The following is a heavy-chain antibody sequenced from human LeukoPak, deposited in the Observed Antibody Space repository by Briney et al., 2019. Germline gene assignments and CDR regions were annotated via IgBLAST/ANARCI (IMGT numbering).Heavy chain of an antibody. CDR2: IYHTATT. CDR1: AVSISNSDYY. J-gene: IGHJ4*02. CDR3: GRIFTSRGIGGPRVF. Sequence: SQSLSPTRTVAAVSISNSDYYSGWIRQPPGRGLEWIGSIYHTATTYYNPSLKSRLTISLDTSKSQFSLNVTSVTAADTAVYYCGRIFTSRGIGGPRVFWGEGNLVTVSS. D-gene: IGHD2-15*01. V-gene: IGHV4-39*07.